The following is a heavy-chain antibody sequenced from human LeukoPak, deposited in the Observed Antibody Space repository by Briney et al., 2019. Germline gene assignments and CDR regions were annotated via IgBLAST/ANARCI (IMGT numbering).Heavy chain of an antibody. CDR1: GFTFSSYA. D-gene: IGHD3-16*01. V-gene: IGHV3-30-3*01. CDR3: ARNQQLGGHSYYYYGMDV. CDR2: ISYDGSNK. J-gene: IGHJ6*02. Sequence: GGSLRLSCAASGFTFSSYAMHWVRQAPGKGLEWVAVISYDGSNKYYADSVKGRFTISRDNSKNTLYLQMNSLRADDTAIYYCARNQQLGGHSYYYYGMDVWGQGTTVTISS.